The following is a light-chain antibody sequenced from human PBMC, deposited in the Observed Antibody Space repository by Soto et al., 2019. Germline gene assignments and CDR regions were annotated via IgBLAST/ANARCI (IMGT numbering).Light chain of an antibody. CDR2: GAS. J-gene: IGKJ1*01. CDR1: QSVSSN. V-gene: IGKV3-15*01. Sequence: EIVMTQSPATLSVSPGERATLSCRASQSVSSNLAWYQQKPGQAPRLLIYGASTRATGIPGRFSGSGSGTGFPLTITSLQSEDFAVYYCQQYNNWPETFGQGTKVEIK. CDR3: QQYNNWPET.